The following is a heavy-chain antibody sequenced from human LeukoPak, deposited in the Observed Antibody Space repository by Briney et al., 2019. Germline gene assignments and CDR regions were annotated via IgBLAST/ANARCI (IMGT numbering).Heavy chain of an antibody. V-gene: IGHV3-7*03. CDR2: IKQDGSEK. D-gene: IGHD3-10*01. J-gene: IGHJ4*02. CDR1: GFTFSSYW. CDR3: AKESGLWFGESPFGY. Sequence: GGSLRLSCAASGFTFSSYWMSWVRQAPGKGLEWVANIKQDGSEKYYVDSVKGRFTISRDNSKNTLYLQMNSLRAEDTAVYYCAKESGLWFGESPFGYWGQGTLVTVSS.